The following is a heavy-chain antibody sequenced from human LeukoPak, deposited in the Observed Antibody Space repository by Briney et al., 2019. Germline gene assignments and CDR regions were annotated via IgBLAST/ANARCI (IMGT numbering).Heavy chain of an antibody. D-gene: IGHD3-3*01. V-gene: IGHV3-7*01. J-gene: IGHJ4*02. CDR2: IKQDGSEK. CDR3: ARDGTPGYDFWSGYSRFDY. Sequence: GGSLRLSCAASGFTFSSYWMSWVRQAPGKGLEWVANIKQDGSEKYYVDSVKGRFTISRDNAKNSLYLRMNSLRAEDTAVYYCARDGTPGYDFWSGYSRFDYWGQGTLVTVSS. CDR1: GFTFSSYW.